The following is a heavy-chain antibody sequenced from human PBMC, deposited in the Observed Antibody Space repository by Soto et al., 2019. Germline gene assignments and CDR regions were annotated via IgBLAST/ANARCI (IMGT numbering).Heavy chain of an antibody. Sequence: GGSLRLSCAASGFTFSSYSMNWVRQAPGKGLEWVSSISSSSSTIYYADSVKGRFTISRDNAKNSLYLQMNSLRDEDTAVYYCARAPRYDYVWGSSPAWFDPWGQGTLVTVSS. D-gene: IGHD3-16*01. CDR2: ISSSSSTI. V-gene: IGHV3-48*02. J-gene: IGHJ5*02. CDR3: ARAPRYDYVWGSSPAWFDP. CDR1: GFTFSSYS.